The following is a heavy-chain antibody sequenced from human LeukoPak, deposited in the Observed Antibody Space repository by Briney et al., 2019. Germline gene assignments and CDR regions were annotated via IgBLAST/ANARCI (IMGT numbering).Heavy chain of an antibody. D-gene: IGHD6-13*01. V-gene: IGHV4-59*01. CDR3: AREGSSWSDAFDI. J-gene: IGHJ3*02. Sequence: PSETLSLTCTVSGGSISSYYWSWIRQPPGKGLEWIGYIYYSGSTNYNPSLKSRVTISVDTSKNQFSLKLSSVTAADTAVYYCAREGSSWSDAFDIWGQGTMVTVSS. CDR1: GGSISSYY. CDR2: IYYSGST.